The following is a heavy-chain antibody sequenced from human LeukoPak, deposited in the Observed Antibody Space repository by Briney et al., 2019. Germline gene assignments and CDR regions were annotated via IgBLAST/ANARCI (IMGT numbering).Heavy chain of an antibody. CDR2: IYPGDSDT. Sequence: KSGESLKIFCKDSGYLFTSYWIAWVRQRPGKGLEWMGIIYPGDSDTRYSPSFQGRVTISADKSINTAYLLWSSLQASDTATYYCARQDASGTYDAFDVWGQGTVVTV. D-gene: IGHD3-10*01. CDR1: GYLFTSYW. V-gene: IGHV5-51*01. CDR3: ARQDASGTYDAFDV. J-gene: IGHJ3*01.